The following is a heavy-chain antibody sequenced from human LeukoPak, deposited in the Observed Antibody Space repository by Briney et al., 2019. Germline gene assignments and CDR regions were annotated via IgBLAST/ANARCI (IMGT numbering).Heavy chain of an antibody. Sequence: PSQTLSLTCAVSGGSISSGGYSWRWIRQPPGKGLEWIGYFYHSGSTYYNPSLKSRVTISVDRSKNQFSLKLSSVTAADTAVYYCALSHQFGAGPSWFDPWGQGTLVTVSS. D-gene: IGHD3-10*01. V-gene: IGHV4-30-2*01. CDR1: GGSISSGGYS. CDR2: FYHSGST. J-gene: IGHJ5*02. CDR3: ALSHQFGAGPSWFDP.